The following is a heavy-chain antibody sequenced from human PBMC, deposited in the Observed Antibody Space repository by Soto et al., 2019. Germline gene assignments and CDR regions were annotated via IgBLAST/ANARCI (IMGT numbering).Heavy chain of an antibody. CDR1: GFIFSTYA. CDR3: AKDLYGDDSGLDY. J-gene: IGHJ4*02. V-gene: IGHV3-23*01. CDR2: ISGSGSVK. Sequence: EVQLLESGGGLVQPGGSLRLSCAASGFIFSTYAMNWVRQAPGKGLEWVACISGSGSVKYYADSVKGRFTIARDNSKNTLYMQMNSLRAEDTAVYDCAKDLYGDDSGLDYRVQGNL. D-gene: IGHD4-4*01.